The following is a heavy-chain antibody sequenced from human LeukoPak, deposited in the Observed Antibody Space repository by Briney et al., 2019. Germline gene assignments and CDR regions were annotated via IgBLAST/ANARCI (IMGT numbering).Heavy chain of an antibody. V-gene: IGHV4-34*01. CDR1: GGSFSGYY. J-gene: IGHJ4*01. CDR2: INHSGST. D-gene: IGHD6-19*01. Sequence: PSETLSLTCAVYGGSFSGYYWSWIRQPPGKGLEWIGEINHSGSTNYNPSLKSRVTISVDTSKNQFSLKLSSVTAADTAVYYCARVLRAVAGNGRGIYFDYWGQGTLVTVSS. CDR3: ARVLRAVAGNGRGIYFDY.